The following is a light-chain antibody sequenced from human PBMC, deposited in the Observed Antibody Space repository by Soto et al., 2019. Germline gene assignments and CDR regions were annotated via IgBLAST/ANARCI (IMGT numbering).Light chain of an antibody. V-gene: IGLV2-8*01. CDR2: EVI. CDR3: TSFTGSNTLV. J-gene: IGLJ3*02. CDR1: SSDVGGYNL. Sequence: QSVLTQPPSASGSPGQAVAISCTGTSSDVGGYNLVSWYQQHPGKAPKLMIYEVITRPSGVPDRFSGSKSGDTASLTVSGFQAEDDADYYCTSFTGSNTLVFGGGTKLTVL.